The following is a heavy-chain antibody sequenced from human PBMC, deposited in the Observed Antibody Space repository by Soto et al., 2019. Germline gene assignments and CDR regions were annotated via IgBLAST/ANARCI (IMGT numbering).Heavy chain of an antibody. CDR3: ASSHNGFLIPDGMDV. V-gene: IGHV3-33*01. J-gene: IGHJ6*02. Sequence: QVQLVESGGGVVQAGRSLRLSCAASGLTFSSYGMHWVRQAPGKGLEWVAVIWYDGVNKYYADSVKGRFTISRDNSKNTLYLQMNSLSAEDTAVYYCASSHNGFLIPDGMDVWGQGTTVTVSS. CDR2: IWYDGVNK. CDR1: GLTFSSYG. D-gene: IGHD3-3*01.